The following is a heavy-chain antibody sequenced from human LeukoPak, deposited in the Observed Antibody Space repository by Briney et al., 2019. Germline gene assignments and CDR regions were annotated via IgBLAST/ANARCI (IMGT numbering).Heavy chain of an antibody. Sequence: SETLSLTCTVSGGPISSYYWSWIRQPPGKGLEWIGYIYYSGSTNYNPSLKSRVTISVDTSKNQFSLELSSVTAADTAVYYCARAKDIVVVPAHFDIWGQGTMVTVSS. CDR2: IYYSGST. CDR1: GGPISSYY. CDR3: ARAKDIVVVPAHFDI. J-gene: IGHJ3*02. D-gene: IGHD2-2*01. V-gene: IGHV4-59*01.